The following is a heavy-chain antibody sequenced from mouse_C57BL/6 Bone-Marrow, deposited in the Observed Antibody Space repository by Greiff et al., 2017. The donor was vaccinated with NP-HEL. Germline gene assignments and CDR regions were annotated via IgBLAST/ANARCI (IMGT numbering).Heavy chain of an antibody. CDR1: GYSFTDYN. J-gene: IGHJ4*01. V-gene: IGHV1-39*01. Sequence: VQLKQSGPELVKPGASVKISCKASGYSFTDYNMNWVKQSNGKSLEWIGVINPNYGTTSYNQKFKGKATLTVDQSSSTAYMQLNSLTSEDSAVYYCARKNYYGSPYAMDYWGQGTSVTVSS. CDR2: INPNYGTT. D-gene: IGHD1-1*01. CDR3: ARKNYYGSPYAMDY.